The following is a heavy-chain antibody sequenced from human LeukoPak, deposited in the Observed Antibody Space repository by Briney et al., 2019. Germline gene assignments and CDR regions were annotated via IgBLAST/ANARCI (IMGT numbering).Heavy chain of an antibody. V-gene: IGHV3-64*01. Sequence: GGSLRLSCAASGSTFSSHAMHWVRQAPGKGLDYVSGISSNGDSIYYAKSVKGRLTISRDNSKNTLYLQMGSLRAEDMAVYYCATGAYGPGFVDYWGQGTLVTVSS. D-gene: IGHD5-12*01. CDR1: GSTFSSHA. CDR2: ISSNGDSI. CDR3: ATGAYGPGFVDY. J-gene: IGHJ4*02.